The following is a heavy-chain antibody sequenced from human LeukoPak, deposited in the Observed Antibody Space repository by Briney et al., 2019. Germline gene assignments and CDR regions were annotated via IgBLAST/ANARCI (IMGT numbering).Heavy chain of an antibody. D-gene: IGHD3-22*01. CDR2: IYYSGST. CDR1: GGSISSGGYY. Sequence: PSETLSLTCTVSGGSISSGGYYWSWIRQHPGKGLEWIGYIYYSGSTYYNPSLKSRVTISADTSKNQFSLKLSSVTAADTAVYYCARGHYYDSSGYHGALDDWGQGTLVTVSS. CDR3: ARGHYYDSSGYHGALDD. V-gene: IGHV4-31*03. J-gene: IGHJ4*02.